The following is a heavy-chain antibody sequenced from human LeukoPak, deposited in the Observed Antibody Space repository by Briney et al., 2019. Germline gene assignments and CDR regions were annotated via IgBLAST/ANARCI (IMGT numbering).Heavy chain of an antibody. V-gene: IGHV3-21*01. Sequence: PGGSLRLSCAASGFNFTNYNMNWVRQAPGRGLEWVSSIHSSSGSIYYADSLKGRFTISRDNAKNSLYLQMNSLRAEDTAVYYCARDLAWDAFDIWGQGTMVTVSS. CDR3: ARDLAWDAFDI. CDR1: GFNFTNYN. CDR2: IHSSSGSI. J-gene: IGHJ3*02.